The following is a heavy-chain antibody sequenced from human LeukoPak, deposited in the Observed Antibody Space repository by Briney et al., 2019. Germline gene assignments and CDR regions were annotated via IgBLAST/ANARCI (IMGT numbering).Heavy chain of an antibody. CDR1: GFTFSSYE. J-gene: IGHJ6*03. Sequence: GGSLRLSCAASGFTFSSYEMNWVRQAPGKGLEWVSYISSSGSTIYYADSVKGRFTISRDNAKNSLYLQMNSLRAEDTAVYYCARVQSGYDLGSYYYYYMDVWGKGTTVTISS. D-gene: IGHD5-12*01. CDR3: ARVQSGYDLGSYYYYYMDV. V-gene: IGHV3-48*03. CDR2: ISSSGSTI.